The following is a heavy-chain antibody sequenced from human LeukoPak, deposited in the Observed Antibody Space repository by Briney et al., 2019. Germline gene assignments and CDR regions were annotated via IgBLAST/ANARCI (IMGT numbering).Heavy chain of an antibody. J-gene: IGHJ4*02. D-gene: IGHD5-18*01. CDR2: MNPNSGNT. V-gene: IGHV1-8*03. CDR1: GYTFSSYD. Sequence: ASVKVSCKASGYTFSSYDINWVRQATGQGPEWMGWMNPNSGNTGYARKFQGRLTITRNTSISTAYMELSSLRSEDTAVYYCARHSRIQLWSGYYFDYWGQGTLVTVSS. CDR3: ARHSRIQLWSGYYFDY.